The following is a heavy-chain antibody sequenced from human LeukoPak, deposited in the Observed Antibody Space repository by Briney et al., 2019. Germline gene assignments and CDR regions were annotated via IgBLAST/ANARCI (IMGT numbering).Heavy chain of an antibody. J-gene: IGHJ4*02. CDR1: GFTFSSYA. CDR2: ISYDGSNK. CDR3: AKQYRAYDSHNVFDY. Sequence: PGRSLRLSCAASGFTFSSYAMHWVRQAPGKGLEWVAVISYDGSNKYYADSVKGRFTISRDNSKNTLYLQMNSLRTEDTAVYYCAKQYRAYDSHNVFDYWGQGTLVTVSS. D-gene: IGHD5-12*01. V-gene: IGHV3-30*04.